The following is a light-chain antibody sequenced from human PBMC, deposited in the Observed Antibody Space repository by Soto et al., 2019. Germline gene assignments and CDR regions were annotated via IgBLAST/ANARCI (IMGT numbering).Light chain of an antibody. J-gene: IGKJ4*01. V-gene: IGKV1-13*02. CDR2: DAS. CDR1: QGISSA. Sequence: AIQLTQSPSSLSASVGDRVTITCRASQGISSALAWYQQKPGKALKLLIYDASSLESGVPSRFSGSGSGTDFTLTISSLQPEDFATYYCQQFNSYLLTFGGVTKVEIK. CDR3: QQFNSYLLT.